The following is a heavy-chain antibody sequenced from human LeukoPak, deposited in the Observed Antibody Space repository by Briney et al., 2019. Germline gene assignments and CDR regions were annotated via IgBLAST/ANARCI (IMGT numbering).Heavy chain of an antibody. Sequence: PSETLSLTCTVSGGSISSSSYYWGWIRQPPGKGLEWIGSIYYSGSTYYNPSLKSRVTISVDTSKNQFSLKLGSVTAADTAVYYCARQIWITMVRGAPRGAFDIWGQGTMVTVSS. D-gene: IGHD3-10*01. CDR1: GGSISSSSYY. CDR2: IYYSGST. J-gene: IGHJ3*02. V-gene: IGHV4-39*01. CDR3: ARQIWITMVRGAPRGAFDI.